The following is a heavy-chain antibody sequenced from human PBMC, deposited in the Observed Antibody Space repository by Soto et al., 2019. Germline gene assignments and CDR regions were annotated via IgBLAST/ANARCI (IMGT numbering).Heavy chain of an antibody. V-gene: IGHV3-30*18. D-gene: IGHD2-8*02. Sequence: LRLSCGASGFTFSSYVMHWVRQAPGKGLEWVAAISADGGNFFYGGSVEGRFTISRDNSKNTLYLQMTSLRSEDTSVYSCAKSVPDPACSGSGCYRTFDYWGQGTLVTVSS. CDR1: GFTFSSYV. CDR2: ISADGGNF. J-gene: IGHJ4*02. CDR3: AKSVPDPACSGSGCYRTFDY.